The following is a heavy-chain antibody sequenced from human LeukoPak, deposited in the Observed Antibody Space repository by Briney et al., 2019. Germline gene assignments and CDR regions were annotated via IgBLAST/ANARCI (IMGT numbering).Heavy chain of an antibody. CDR2: ISWDGSNK. CDR3: ARDYWRSIDH. Sequence: GGSLRLSCAASGFSFNSYGMHWVRQAPGKGLEWVAVISWDGSNKYYADSVKGRFTISRDNSKHTLDLQMNSLRAEDTAVYYCARDYWRSIDHWGQGTLVTVSS. J-gene: IGHJ4*02. CDR1: GFSFNSYG. D-gene: IGHD1-1*01. V-gene: IGHV3-30*03.